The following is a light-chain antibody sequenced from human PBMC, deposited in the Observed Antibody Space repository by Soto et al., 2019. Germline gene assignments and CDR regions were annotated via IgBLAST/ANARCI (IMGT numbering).Light chain of an antibody. J-gene: IGKJ3*01. Sequence: DIQMTQSPSSLSASVGDRVTITCQASQDISNYLNWYQQKPGKAPKLLIYDASNLETGVPSRFSGSGSGTDFTFTISSLQPEDIATYYCQQYDKLPPVTFGPGTKVYIK. CDR1: QDISNY. CDR2: DAS. CDR3: QQYDKLPPVT. V-gene: IGKV1-33*01.